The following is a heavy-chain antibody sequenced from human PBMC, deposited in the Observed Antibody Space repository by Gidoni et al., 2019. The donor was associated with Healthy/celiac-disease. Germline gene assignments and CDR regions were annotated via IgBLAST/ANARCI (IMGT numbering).Heavy chain of an antibody. CDR2: IYYSGST. V-gene: IGHV4-30-4*01. J-gene: IGHJ5*02. D-gene: IGHD6-13*01. CDR1: GGSISSGDYY. CDR3: ARKRYSSTLGGWFDP. Sequence: QVQLQESGPGLVKPSQTLSLTCTVSGGSISSGDYYWSWIRQRPGKGLEWIGYIYYSGSTYYNPSLKSRVTISVDTSKNQFSLKLSSVTAADTAVYYCARKRYSSTLGGWFDPWGQGTLVTVSS.